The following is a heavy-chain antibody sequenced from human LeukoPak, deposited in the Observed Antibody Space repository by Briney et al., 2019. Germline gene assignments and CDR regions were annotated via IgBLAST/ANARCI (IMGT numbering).Heavy chain of an antibody. D-gene: IGHD3-10*01. V-gene: IGHV4-59*01. J-gene: IGHJ4*02. CDR2: VSSRGAT. CDR1: GASISNDY. Sequence: SETLSLTYTVSGASISNDYWNWIRQSPEKGLEWIGYVSSRGATNYNPSLRSRVTISGDTSKNQFSLRLTSVSAADTAMYFCARDEGNYYGMAFDFWGQGILVTVSS. CDR3: ARDEGNYYGMAFDF.